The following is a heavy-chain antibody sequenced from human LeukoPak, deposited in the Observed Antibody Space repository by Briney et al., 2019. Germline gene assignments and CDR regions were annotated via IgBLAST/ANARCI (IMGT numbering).Heavy chain of an antibody. J-gene: IGHJ6*03. Sequence: SVKVSCKASGGTFSSYAISWVRQAPGQGLEWMGGIIPIFGTANYAQKFQGRVTMTRDTSISTAYMELSRLRSDDTAVYYCAREELGSSTSCPIMDVWGKGTTVTVSS. D-gene: IGHD2-2*01. CDR1: GGTFSSYA. CDR3: AREELGSSTSCPIMDV. CDR2: IIPIFGTA. V-gene: IGHV1-69*05.